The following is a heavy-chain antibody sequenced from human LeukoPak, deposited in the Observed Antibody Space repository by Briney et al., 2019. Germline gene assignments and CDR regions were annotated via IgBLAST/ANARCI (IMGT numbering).Heavy chain of an antibody. J-gene: IGHJ5*02. V-gene: IGHV4-39*01. CDR1: GGSISSGSYY. CDR2: MYYSGNT. CDR3: ARRLRYGLDWFDP. D-gene: IGHD4-17*01. Sequence: SETLSLTCTVSGGSISSGSYYWGWIRQPPGKGLEWIGSMYYSGNTYYNPSPKSRVTISVDTSKNQFSLKLSSVTAADTAVYYCARRLRYGLDWFDPWGQGTLVTVSS.